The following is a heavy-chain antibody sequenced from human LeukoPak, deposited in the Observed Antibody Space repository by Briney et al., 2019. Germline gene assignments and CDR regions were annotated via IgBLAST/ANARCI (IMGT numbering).Heavy chain of an antibody. J-gene: IGHJ6*04. CDR1: GFTFSDYY. D-gene: IGHD5-18*01. CDR3: VRDLGGDSYGYVHYGMDV. Sequence: GSLRLSCAASGFTFSDYYMNWIRQAPGKGLEWVSYISSSSSYTNYADSVKGRFTISRDNAKNSLYLQMNSLRAEDTAVYYCVRDLGGDSYGYVHYGMDVWGKGTTVTVSS. CDR2: ISSSSSYT. V-gene: IGHV3-11*06.